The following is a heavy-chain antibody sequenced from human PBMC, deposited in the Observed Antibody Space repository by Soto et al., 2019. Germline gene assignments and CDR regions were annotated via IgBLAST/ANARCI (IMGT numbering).Heavy chain of an antibody. V-gene: IGHV5-51*01. Sequence: PGESLKISCRTSGYRFTSYWIAWVRQMPGKGLEWMGIIFPSDSDTRYSPSFQGQVTISADKSTSTVFLQWASLKASDTAVYFCARKDKSGYFNWFDPWGQGTLVTVSS. CDR1: GYRFTSYW. D-gene: IGHD3-22*01. CDR2: IFPSDSDT. J-gene: IGHJ5*02. CDR3: ARKDKSGYFNWFDP.